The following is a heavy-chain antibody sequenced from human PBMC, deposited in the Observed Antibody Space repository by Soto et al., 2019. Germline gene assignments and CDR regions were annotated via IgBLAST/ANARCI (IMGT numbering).Heavy chain of an antibody. Sequence: GGSLRLSCATSGFSFSTYAKHWVRQAPGKGLDWVAVISNDGSKRYYAQSVKGRFTISRDNSNNTVDLQMNSLRAEDTALYYCARSIAVAGLDYWGQGTLVTVPS. D-gene: IGHD6-19*01. CDR1: GFSFSTYA. V-gene: IGHV3-30-3*01. CDR2: ISNDGSKR. J-gene: IGHJ4*02. CDR3: ARSIAVAGLDY.